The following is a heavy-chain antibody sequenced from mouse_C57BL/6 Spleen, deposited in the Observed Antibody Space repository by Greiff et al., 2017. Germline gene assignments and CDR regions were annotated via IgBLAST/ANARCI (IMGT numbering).Heavy chain of an antibody. D-gene: IGHD1-1*01. V-gene: IGHV1-80*01. Sequence: QVQLQQSGAELVKPGASVKISCKASGYAFSSYWMNWVKQRPGKGLEWIGQIYPGDGDTNYNGQFQGKATLTADKSSSTAYMQLSSLTSEDSAVYFCARDYYGSSSSAMDYWGQGTSVTVSS. J-gene: IGHJ4*01. CDR2: IYPGDGDT. CDR1: GYAFSSYW. CDR3: ARDYYGSSSSAMDY.